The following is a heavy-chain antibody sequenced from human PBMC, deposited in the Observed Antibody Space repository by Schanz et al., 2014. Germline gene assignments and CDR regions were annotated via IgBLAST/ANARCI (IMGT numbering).Heavy chain of an antibody. CDR3: ARDGGRDGYNFPFPV. CDR1: GFTVNTNY. J-gene: IGHJ3*01. Sequence: EVQLVESGGGLIQPGGSLRLSCAVSGFTVNTNYMSWVRQAPGKGLEWISSMYINSGSTQYADSVKGRFIISRDSSKTXLFLQMNSLRADSSSLSFCARDGGRDGYNFPFPVWGQGTLFPVSS. CDR2: MYINSGST. D-gene: IGHD5-12*01. V-gene: IGHV3-53*01.